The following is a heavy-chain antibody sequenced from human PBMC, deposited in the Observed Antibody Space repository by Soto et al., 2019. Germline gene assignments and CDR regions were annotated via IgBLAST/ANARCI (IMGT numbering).Heavy chain of an antibody. D-gene: IGHD3-9*01. V-gene: IGHV3-30-3*01. CDR2: ISYDGSNK. CDR3: ASPASYDILTQLGY. J-gene: IGHJ4*02. CDR1: GFTFSSYA. Sequence: QVQLVESGGGVVQPGRSLRLSCAASGFTFSSYAMHWVRQAPGKGLEWVAVISYDGSNKYYADSVKGRFTISRDNSKNTLYLQMNSLRAEDTAVYYCASPASYDILTQLGYWGQGTLVTVSS.